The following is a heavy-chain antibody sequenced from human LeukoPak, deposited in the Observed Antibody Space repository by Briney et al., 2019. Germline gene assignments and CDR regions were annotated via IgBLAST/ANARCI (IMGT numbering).Heavy chain of an antibody. CDR2: ISGSGGST. Sequence: GGSLRLSCAASGFTSSSYAMSWVRQAPGKGLEWVSAISGSGGSTYYADSVKGRFTISRDNSKNTLYLQMNSLRAEDTAVYYCAKGGRYTPLLFDYWGQGTLVTVSS. V-gene: IGHV3-23*01. D-gene: IGHD5-24*01. CDR1: GFTSSSYA. CDR3: AKGGRYTPLLFDY. J-gene: IGHJ4*02.